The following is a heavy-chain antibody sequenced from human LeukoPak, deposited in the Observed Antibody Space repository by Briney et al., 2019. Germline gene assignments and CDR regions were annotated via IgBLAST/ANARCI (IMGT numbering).Heavy chain of an antibody. D-gene: IGHD3-10*01. V-gene: IGHV3-30*02. J-gene: IGHJ4*02. Sequence: GGSLRLSCAASGFTFSSCGMHWVRQAPGKGLEWVAFIWYDGNNKNYADSVKGRFTISRDSSKNTLYLQMSSLRAEDTAVYYCAKDPLQYGSGSYYFDYWGQGTLVTVSS. CDR1: GFTFSSCG. CDR2: IWYDGNNK. CDR3: AKDPLQYGSGSYYFDY.